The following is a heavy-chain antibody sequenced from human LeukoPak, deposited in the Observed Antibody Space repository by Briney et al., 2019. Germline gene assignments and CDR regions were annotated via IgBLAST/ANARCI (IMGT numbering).Heavy chain of an antibody. V-gene: IGHV3-21*01. CDR1: GFTFSSYS. Sequence: HGGSLRLSCAASGFTFSSYSMNRVRQAPGKGLEWVSSISSSSSYIYYADSVKGRFTISRDNAKNSLYLQMNSLRAEDTAVYYCARDFRTEMAAGSSYWGQGTLVTVSS. J-gene: IGHJ4*02. CDR3: ARDFRTEMAAGSSY. CDR2: ISSSSSYI. D-gene: IGHD5-24*01.